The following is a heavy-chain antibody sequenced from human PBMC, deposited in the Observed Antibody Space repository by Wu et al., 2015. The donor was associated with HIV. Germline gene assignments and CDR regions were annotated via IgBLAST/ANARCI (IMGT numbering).Heavy chain of an antibody. CDR1: GYDFTRYY. CDR3: VAEQVADVFNI. Sequence: QVLLVQSGAEVKKPGASAKVSCQASGYDFTRYYLHWVRRAPGQGLEWMGIVDPATGSSNYAQKFHNRVTMTRDTSTNTVYMELASLTSDDTAVYYCVAEQVADVFNIWGQGTMVSVSS. V-gene: IGHV1-46*01. D-gene: IGHD2-15*01. CDR2: VDPATGSS. J-gene: IGHJ3*02.